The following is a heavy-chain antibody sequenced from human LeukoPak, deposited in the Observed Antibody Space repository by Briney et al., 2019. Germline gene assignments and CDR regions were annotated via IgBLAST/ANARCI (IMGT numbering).Heavy chain of an antibody. CDR1: GYTFTSYG. D-gene: IGHD3-10*01. CDR2: ISAYNGNT. CDR3: ARPYGSGSYYNSPLDY. V-gene: IGHV1-18*04. J-gene: IGHJ4*02. Sequence: ASVKVSCKASGYTFTSYGISWVRQAPGQGLEWMGWISAYNGNTNYAQKLQGRVTMTTDTSTSTAYMGLRSLRSDDTAVYYCARPYGSGSYYNSPLDYWGQGTLVTVSS.